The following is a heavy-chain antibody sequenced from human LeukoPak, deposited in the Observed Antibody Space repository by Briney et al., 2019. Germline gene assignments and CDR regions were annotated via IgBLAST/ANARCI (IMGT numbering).Heavy chain of an antibody. CDR1: GFTFSSYA. CDR2: ISGSGGST. J-gene: IGHJ4*02. Sequence: GGSLRLSCAASGFTFSSYAMSWVRQAPGKGLEWVSAISGSGGSTYYADSVKGRFTISRDNSKNTLYLQMNSLRAEDTAVYYCAKSSEHYYDSSGYTSLFDYWGQGTLATVSS. D-gene: IGHD3-22*01. CDR3: AKSSEHYYDSSGYTSLFDY. V-gene: IGHV3-23*01.